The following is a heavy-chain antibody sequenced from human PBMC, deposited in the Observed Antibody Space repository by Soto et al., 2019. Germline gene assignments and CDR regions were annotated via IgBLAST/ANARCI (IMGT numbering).Heavy chain of an antibody. D-gene: IGHD3-22*01. CDR2: ISGSGGST. CDR3: ATWGIVVVITTEPFDY. J-gene: IGHJ4*02. CDR1: GFTFSSYA. Sequence: GGSLRLSCAASGFTFSSYAMSWVRQAPGKGLEWVSAISGSGGSTYYADSVKGRFTISRDNSKNTLYLQMNSLRAEDTAVYYCATWGIVVVITTEPFDYWGQGTLVTAPQ. V-gene: IGHV3-23*01.